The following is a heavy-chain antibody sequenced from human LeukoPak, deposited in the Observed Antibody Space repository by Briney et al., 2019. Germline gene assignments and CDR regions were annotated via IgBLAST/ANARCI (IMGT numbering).Heavy chain of an antibody. V-gene: IGHV3-48*03. D-gene: IGHD2-2*01. CDR1: GFTLSSYE. J-gene: IGHJ4*02. CDR3: ARRYCSSTSCTLDY. CDR2: FSSGTTTI. Sequence: GGSLRLSCTASGFTLSSYEMNWVRQAPGKGLEWVSYFSSGTTTIYYADSVKGRFTISRDNAKNSLYLQMNSLRAEDTAVYYCARRYCSSTSCTLDYWGQGTLVTVSS.